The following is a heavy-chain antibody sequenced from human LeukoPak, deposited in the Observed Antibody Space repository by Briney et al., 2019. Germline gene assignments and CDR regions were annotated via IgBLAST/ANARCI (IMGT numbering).Heavy chain of an antibody. J-gene: IGHJ4*02. CDR2: TYYRSKWFN. V-gene: IGHV6-1*01. Sequence: SQTLSLTCAISGDSVSSKNAAWNWIRQSPSSGLEWLGRTYYRSKWFNEYAVPVKTRISINPDTSKNQVSLQLNSVTPEDTAVYYCARGGSQWLLPHFDFWGQGILVTVSS. D-gene: IGHD6-19*01. CDR3: ARGGSQWLLPHFDF. CDR1: GDSVSSKNAA.